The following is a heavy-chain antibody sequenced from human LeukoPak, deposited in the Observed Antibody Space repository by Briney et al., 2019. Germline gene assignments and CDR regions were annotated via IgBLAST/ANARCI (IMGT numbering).Heavy chain of an antibody. Sequence: SETLSLTCTVSGGSISSYYWSRIRQPAGKGLEWIGRIYTSGSTNYNPSLKSRVTMSVDTSKNQFSLRLSSVTAADTAVYYCARASNGGYDSSGYYYYYFDYWGQGTLVTVSS. J-gene: IGHJ4*02. CDR2: IYTSGST. V-gene: IGHV4-4*07. CDR3: ARASNGGYDSSGYYYYYFDY. CDR1: GGSISSYY. D-gene: IGHD3-22*01.